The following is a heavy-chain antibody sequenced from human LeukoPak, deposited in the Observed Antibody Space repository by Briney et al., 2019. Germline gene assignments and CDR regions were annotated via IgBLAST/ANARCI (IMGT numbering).Heavy chain of an antibody. Sequence: ASVKVSCKASGYTFTSYYMHWVRQAPGQGLEWMGIINPSGGSTSYAQKFQGRVTMTRDMSTSTVYMELSSLRSEDTAVYYCAREGASLYSSSWYGVSPNWFDPWGQGTLVTVSS. CDR2: INPSGGST. D-gene: IGHD6-13*01. CDR1: GYTFTSYY. CDR3: AREGASLYSSSWYGVSPNWFDP. V-gene: IGHV1-46*01. J-gene: IGHJ5*02.